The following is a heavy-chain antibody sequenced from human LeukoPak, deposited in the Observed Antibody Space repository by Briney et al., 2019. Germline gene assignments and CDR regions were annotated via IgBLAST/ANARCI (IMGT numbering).Heavy chain of an antibody. D-gene: IGHD2-21*02. CDR3: TKDPHAVATPRVY. V-gene: IGHV3-23*01. Sequence: GGSLRLSCAASGFMFSNYAMIWVRQAPGRGLEWVASTSASGGDRYYVDSVMGRFTISRDNSKNTLYLQMNSLRAEDTAIYYCTKDPHAVATPRVYWGQGILVTVSS. CDR2: TSASGGDR. CDR1: GFMFSNYA. J-gene: IGHJ4*02.